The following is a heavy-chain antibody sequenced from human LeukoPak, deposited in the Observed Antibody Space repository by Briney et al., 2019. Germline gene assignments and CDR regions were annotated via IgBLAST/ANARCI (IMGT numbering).Heavy chain of an antibody. CDR1: GYSISSGYY. CDR2: IYHSGST. V-gene: IGHV4-38-2*01. Sequence: SETLSLTCAVSGYSISSGYYWGWIRQPPGKGLEWSGSIYHSGSTYYNPSLKSRVTISVDTSKNQFSLKPSSVTAADTAVYYCARGDYDILTGYYGSGHWFDPWGQGTLVTVSS. J-gene: IGHJ5*02. CDR3: ARGDYDILTGYYGSGHWFDP. D-gene: IGHD3-9*01.